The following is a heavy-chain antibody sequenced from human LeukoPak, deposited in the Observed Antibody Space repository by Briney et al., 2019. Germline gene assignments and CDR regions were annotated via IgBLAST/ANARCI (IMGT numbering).Heavy chain of an antibody. D-gene: IGHD3-10*01. CDR3: ARGPSGGFALFDP. J-gene: IGHJ5*02. CDR1: GFTFSSYA. V-gene: IGHV3-30*09. CDR2: ISYDGSNK. Sequence: GGSLRLSCAASGFTFSSYAMHWVRQAPGKGLEWVAVISYDGSNKYYADSVKGRFAISRDNSKNTLYLQMNSLRAEDTAVYYCARGPSGGFALFDPWGQGTLVTVSS.